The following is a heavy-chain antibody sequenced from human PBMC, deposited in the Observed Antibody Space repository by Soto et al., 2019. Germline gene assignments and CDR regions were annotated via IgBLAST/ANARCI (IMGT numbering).Heavy chain of an antibody. CDR1: GFTFSNYA. J-gene: IGHJ5*02. CDR3: AKDNRGSGSYGWFDP. D-gene: IGHD3-10*01. V-gene: IGHV3-23*01. Sequence: EVQVLASGGGLEQPGGSLRLSCAASGFTFSNYAMGWVRQAPGKGLEWVSSISESGSSAYYRDSVKGRFTISRDNSKDTLFLQMNSLRAEDTDLYYCAKDNRGSGSYGWFDPWGQGTLVTVSS. CDR2: ISESGSSA.